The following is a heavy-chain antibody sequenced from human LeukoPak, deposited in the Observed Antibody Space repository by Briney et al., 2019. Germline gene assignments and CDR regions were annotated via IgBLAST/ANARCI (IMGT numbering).Heavy chain of an antibody. CDR1: GFTFSSYS. D-gene: IGHD3-9*01. J-gene: IGHJ3*02. V-gene: IGHV3-21*01. CDR3: AREVRDILTPDAFDI. CDR2: ISSSSSYI. Sequence: GGSLRLSCAASGFTFSSYSVNWVRQAPGKGLELVSSISSSSSYIYYADSVKGRFTISRDNAKNSLYLQMNSLRAEDTAVYYCAREVRDILTPDAFDIWGQGTMVTVSS.